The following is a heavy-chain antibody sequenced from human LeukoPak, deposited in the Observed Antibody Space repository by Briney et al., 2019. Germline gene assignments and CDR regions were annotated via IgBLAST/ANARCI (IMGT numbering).Heavy chain of an antibody. CDR1: GYIFTGYH. J-gene: IGHJ4*02. D-gene: IGHD2-8*01. CDR2: TDLISGGA. Sequence: ASVKVSCKASGYIFTGYHIHWVRQAPGQGLEWMGWTDLISGGANYAHKFQGRVTMTRDTSISTAYMELSRLTSHDTAVYYCARDFCYNGICYTSLDYWSQGTLVTVSS. V-gene: IGHV1-2*07. CDR3: ARDFCYNGICYTSLDY.